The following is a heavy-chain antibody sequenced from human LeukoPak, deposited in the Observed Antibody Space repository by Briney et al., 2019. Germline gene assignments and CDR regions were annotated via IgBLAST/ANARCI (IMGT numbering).Heavy chain of an antibody. V-gene: IGHV3-7*04. CDR3: ARGYSRFDY. D-gene: IGHD4-11*01. CDR1: GFTFSNYW. CDR2: IKQDGSEK. J-gene: IGHJ4*02. Sequence: PGGSLRLSCAASGFTFSNYWMSWVRQAPGKGLEWVANIKQDGSEKYYVASVKGPFTISRDNAKNSLYVQMNSLRAEDTAVYYCARGYSRFDYWGQGTLVTVSS.